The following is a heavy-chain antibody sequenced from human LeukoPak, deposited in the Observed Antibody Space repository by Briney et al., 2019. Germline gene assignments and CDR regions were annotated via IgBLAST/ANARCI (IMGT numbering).Heavy chain of an antibody. CDR2: INHSGST. CDR1: GGSISSGSYY. J-gene: IGHJ5*02. CDR3: ARGVSRRRMIVVVLRGRWFDP. Sequence: SETLSLTCTVSGGSISSGSYYWSWIRQPAGKGLEWIGEINHSGSTNYNPSLKSRVTISVDTSKNQFSLKLSSVTAADTAVYYCARGVSRRRMIVVVLRGRWFDPWGQGTLVTVSS. V-gene: IGHV4-61*10. D-gene: IGHD3-22*01.